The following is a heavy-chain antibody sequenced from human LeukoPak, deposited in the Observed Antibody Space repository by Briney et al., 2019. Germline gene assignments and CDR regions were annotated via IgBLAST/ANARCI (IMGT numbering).Heavy chain of an antibody. Sequence: SETLSLTCTVSGGSISSGGYYWSWIRQHPGKGLEWIGYIYYSGSTYYKPSLKSRVTISVDTSKNQFSLKLSSVTAADTAVYYCARYLWYQLLSAFDIWGQGTMVTVSS. D-gene: IGHD2-2*01. J-gene: IGHJ3*02. V-gene: IGHV4-31*03. CDR2: IYYSGST. CDR1: GGSISSGGYY. CDR3: ARYLWYQLLSAFDI.